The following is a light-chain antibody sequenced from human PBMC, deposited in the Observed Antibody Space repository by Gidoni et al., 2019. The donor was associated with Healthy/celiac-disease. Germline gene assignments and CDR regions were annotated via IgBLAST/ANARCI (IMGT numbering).Light chain of an antibody. CDR2: WAS. V-gene: IGKV4-1*01. CDR3: QQYYSTPRT. J-gene: IGKJ1*01. CDR1: QSVFYSSNNKNY. Sequence: DIVMTQPPDCLAGSQGERATINCKSSQSVFYSSNNKNYLAWYQQKPGQPPKLLIYWASPRESGVPDRFSGSGSGTDFTLTISSLQAEDVAVYYCQQYYSTPRTFGPGTKVEIK.